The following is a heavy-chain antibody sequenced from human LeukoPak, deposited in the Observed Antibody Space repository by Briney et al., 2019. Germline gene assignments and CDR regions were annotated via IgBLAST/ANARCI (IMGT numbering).Heavy chain of an antibody. D-gene: IGHD3-10*01. CDR1: GGSISSGDYF. CDR3: ARVRGSGSYYNGNFDY. J-gene: IGHJ4*02. Sequence: SETLSLTCTVSGGSISSGDYFWSWIRQHPGKGLEWIGYIYYIGSTCYNPSLKSRITMSVDTSKNQFSLKLSSVTAADAAVYYCARVRGSGSYYNGNFDYWGQGTLVTVSS. CDR2: IYYIGST. V-gene: IGHV4-31*03.